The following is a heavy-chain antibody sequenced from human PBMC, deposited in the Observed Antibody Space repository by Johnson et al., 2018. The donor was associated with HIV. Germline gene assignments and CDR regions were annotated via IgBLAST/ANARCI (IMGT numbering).Heavy chain of an antibody. CDR2: ISYDGSNK. CDR1: GFTFSSYA. J-gene: IGHJ3*02. D-gene: IGHD6-19*01. V-gene: IGHV3-30-3*01. Sequence: QVHLVESGGGVVQPGRSLRLSCAASGFTFSSYAMHWVRQAPGKGLEWVAVISYDGSNKYYADSVKGRFTISRDNSKNTLYLQMNSLRAEDTAVYYCARDRSSGWYGRVDAFDIWGQGTMVTVSS. CDR3: ARDRSSGWYGRVDAFDI.